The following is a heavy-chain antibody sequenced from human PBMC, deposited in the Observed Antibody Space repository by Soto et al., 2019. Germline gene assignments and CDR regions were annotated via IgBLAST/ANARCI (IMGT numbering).Heavy chain of an antibody. Sequence: GGSLRLSCSASGFTFSSYAMHWVRQAPGKGLEYVSAISSNGGSTYYADSVKGRFTISRDNSKNTLYLQMSSLRAEDTAVYYCVKESVVVTSHFDYWGQGTLVTVSS. CDR2: ISSNGGST. V-gene: IGHV3-64D*08. CDR1: GFTFSSYA. J-gene: IGHJ4*02. D-gene: IGHD3-22*01. CDR3: VKESVVVTSHFDY.